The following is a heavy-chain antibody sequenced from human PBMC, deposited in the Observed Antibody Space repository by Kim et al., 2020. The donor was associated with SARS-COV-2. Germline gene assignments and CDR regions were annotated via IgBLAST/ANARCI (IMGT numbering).Heavy chain of an antibody. CDR2: ISWNSGKI. CDR1: GFTFDDYC. CDR3: AKEILSRFSSLPLAGGDFDC. J-gene: IGHJ4*02. D-gene: IGHD6-19*01. V-gene: IGHV3-9*01. Sequence: GGSLRLSCAASGFTFDDYCMHWVRQAPGKGLEWVSSISWNSGKIQYADSVKGRFTISRDNAKNSLYLQMNSLIIEDTAFYYCAKEILSRFSSLPLAGGDFDCWGQGALVIVSS.